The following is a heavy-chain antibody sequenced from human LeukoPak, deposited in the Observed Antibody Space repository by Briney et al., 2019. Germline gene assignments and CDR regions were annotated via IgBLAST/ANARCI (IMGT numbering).Heavy chain of an antibody. V-gene: IGHV3-33*01. Sequence: AGSLRLSCAASGFTFNNYVMHWVRQAPSKGLEWVALIWYDGGNKCYADSVKGRFTISGDKSKNTLYLQKNSLRAEDTAIYYCATLKQDSGSYYDPFNYWGQGTLVTVSS. D-gene: IGHD3-10*01. J-gene: IGHJ4*02. CDR3: ATLKQDSGSYYDPFNY. CDR1: GFTFNNYV. CDR2: IWYDGGNK.